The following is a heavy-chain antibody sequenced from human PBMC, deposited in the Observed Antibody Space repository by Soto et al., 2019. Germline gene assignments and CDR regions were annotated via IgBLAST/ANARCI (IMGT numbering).Heavy chain of an antibody. J-gene: IGHJ4*02. CDR3: ARDIAAYDSSGSVDH. Sequence: HPGGSLRLSCAASGFTFSSYAMHWVRQAPGKGLEWVAVISYDGSNKYYADSVKGRFTISRDNSKNTLYLQMNSLRAEDTAVYYCARDIAAYDSSGSVDHWGQGTLVTVSS. CDR1: GFTFSSYA. V-gene: IGHV3-30-3*01. D-gene: IGHD3-22*01. CDR2: ISYDGSNK.